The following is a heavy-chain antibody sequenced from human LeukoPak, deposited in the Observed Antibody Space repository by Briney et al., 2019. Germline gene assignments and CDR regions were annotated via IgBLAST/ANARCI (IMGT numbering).Heavy chain of an antibody. CDR1: GFTFSSYA. CDR3: AKGTSSGYYYYFDY. Sequence: GGSLRLSCAASGFTFSSYAMSWVRQAPGKGLEWVSAISASGGSTYYADSVKGRFTISRDNSKNTLYLQMNSLRAEDTAVYYCAKGTSSGYYYYFDYWGQGTLVTVSS. D-gene: IGHD3-22*01. V-gene: IGHV3-23*01. CDR2: ISASGGST. J-gene: IGHJ4*02.